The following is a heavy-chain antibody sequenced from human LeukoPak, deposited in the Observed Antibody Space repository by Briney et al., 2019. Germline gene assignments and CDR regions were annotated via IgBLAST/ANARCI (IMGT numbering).Heavy chain of an antibody. Sequence: SVKVSCKASGGTFSSYAISWVRQAPGQGLEWMGRIIPIFGTANYAQKFQGRVTITADKSTSTAYMELSSLRSEDTAVYYCGASSYYYDSSGFIDYWGQGTLVTVSS. CDR1: GGTFSSYA. CDR3: GASSYYYDSSGFIDY. CDR2: IIPIFGTA. J-gene: IGHJ4*02. V-gene: IGHV1-69*06. D-gene: IGHD3-22*01.